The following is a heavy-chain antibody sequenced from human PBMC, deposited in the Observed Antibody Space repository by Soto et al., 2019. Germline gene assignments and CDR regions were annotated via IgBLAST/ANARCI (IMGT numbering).Heavy chain of an antibody. D-gene: IGHD3-10*01. Sequence: VGSLRLSCAASGFSLSSYAMTWVRQAPGKGLEWVSSISGSGSSTYYADSVKGRFTISRDISKNTLFLQMNRLRAEDTAVYYCAKREDDGSGSPWFAFWGHGTLVTVSS. J-gene: IGHJ5*01. CDR1: GFSLSSYA. V-gene: IGHV3-23*01. CDR3: AKREDDGSGSPWFAF. CDR2: ISGSGSST.